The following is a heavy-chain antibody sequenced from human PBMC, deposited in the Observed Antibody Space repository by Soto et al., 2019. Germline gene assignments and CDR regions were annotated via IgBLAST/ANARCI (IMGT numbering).Heavy chain of an antibody. CDR1: GYTFTSYG. V-gene: IGHV1-18*01. CDR2: ISAYNGNT. Sequence: ASVKVSCKASGYTFTSYGISWVRQAPGQGLEWMGWISAYNGNTNHAQKLQGRVTMTTDTSTSTAYMELSSLRSEDTAVYYCARGRADSTPTGLYYYYGMDVWGQGTTVTVSS. CDR3: ARGRADSTPTGLYYYYGMDV. J-gene: IGHJ6*02. D-gene: IGHD2-2*01.